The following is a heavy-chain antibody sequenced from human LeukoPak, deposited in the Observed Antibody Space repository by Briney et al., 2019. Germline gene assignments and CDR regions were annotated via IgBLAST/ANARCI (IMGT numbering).Heavy chain of an antibody. Sequence: SETLSLTCTVSDVSISGGTYYWGWIRQPPGKGLEWIGTVSYSGPTYYKSSLKSRVTISVDTSKNQFSLYLNSVTAADTAVYYCARVSGSYSLDYWAEGTLVTFSS. D-gene: IGHD1-26*01. CDR3: ARVSGSYSLDY. CDR2: VSYSGPT. CDR1: DVSISGGTYY. V-gene: IGHV4-39*01. J-gene: IGHJ4*02.